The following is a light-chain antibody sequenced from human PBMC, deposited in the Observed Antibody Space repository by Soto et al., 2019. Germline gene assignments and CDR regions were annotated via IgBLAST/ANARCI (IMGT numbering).Light chain of an antibody. V-gene: IGKV1-5*03. CDR2: KAS. Sequence: DIQMTQSPSTLSASVGDRVTITCRASQSISNWLAWYQQKPGKAPKVLIYKASSLESEVPSRFSGSGSGTEFTLTISSLQPDDFATYYCQQYNSYSWTFGQGTKVEVK. CDR1: QSISNW. CDR3: QQYNSYSWT. J-gene: IGKJ1*01.